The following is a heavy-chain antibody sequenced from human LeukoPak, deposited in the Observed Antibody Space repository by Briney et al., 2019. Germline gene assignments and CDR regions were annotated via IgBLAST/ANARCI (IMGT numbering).Heavy chain of an antibody. D-gene: IGHD3-16*01. CDR3: ARDSSESRGTH. V-gene: IGHV3-7*01. CDR2: VNQAGSDK. CDR1: GFAFSTYW. J-gene: IGHJ4*02. Sequence: PGGSLRLSCAASGFAFSTYWMSWLRQAPGKGLEWVANVNQAGSDKYYMDSVKGRFTISRGNAENSLYLQMNSLRAEDTAVYYCARDSSESRGTHWGQGTLVTVSS.